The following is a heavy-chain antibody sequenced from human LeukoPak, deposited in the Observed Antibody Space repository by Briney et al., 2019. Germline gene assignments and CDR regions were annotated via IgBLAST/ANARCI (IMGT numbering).Heavy chain of an antibody. V-gene: IGHV4-34*01. D-gene: IGHD3-22*01. J-gene: IGHJ4*02. Sequence: PSETLSLTCAVYGGSFSGYYWSWIRQPPGKGLEWIGEINHSGSTNYNPSLKSRVTISVDTSKNQFSLKLSSVTAADTAVYYCARGGYYDSRGYYYVLDYWGQGTLVTVSS. CDR3: ARGGYYDSRGYYYVLDY. CDR2: INHSGST. CDR1: GGSFSGYY.